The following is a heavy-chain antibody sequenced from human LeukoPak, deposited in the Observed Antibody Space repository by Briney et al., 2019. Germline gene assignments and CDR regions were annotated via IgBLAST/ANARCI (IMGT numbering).Heavy chain of an antibody. CDR1: GFTFSSYS. D-gene: IGHD3-10*01. V-gene: IGHV3-21*01. CDR2: ISSSSSYM. Sequence: GGSLRLSCAASGFTFSSYSMNWVRQAPGKGLEWVSSISSSSSYMYYADSVKGRFTISRDNAKNSLYLQMNSLRAEDTAVYYCARDSVRGANDYWGQGTLVTVSS. J-gene: IGHJ4*02. CDR3: ARDSVRGANDY.